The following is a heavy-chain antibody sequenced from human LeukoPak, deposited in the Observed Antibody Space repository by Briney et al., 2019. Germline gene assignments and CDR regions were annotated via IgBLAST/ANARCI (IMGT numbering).Heavy chain of an antibody. D-gene: IGHD3-16*02. CDR3: ARAGVNIGGIIVNSLDS. CDR2: ISGHNGNT. CDR1: GYTFTNFG. J-gene: IGHJ4*02. V-gene: IGHV1-18*01. Sequence: ASVKVSCKTSGYTFTNFGISWVRQAPGQGPEWMGWISGHNGNTKYAKNLQDRVEMTIDTSTTTAYMELRSLTSDDTGVYYCARAGVNIGGIIVNSLDSWGQGTLITVSS.